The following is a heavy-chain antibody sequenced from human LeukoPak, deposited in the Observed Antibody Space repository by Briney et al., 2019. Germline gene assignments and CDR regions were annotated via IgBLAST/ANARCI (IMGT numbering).Heavy chain of an antibody. V-gene: IGHV4-34*01. CDR2: INHSGST. J-gene: IGHJ4*02. CDR1: GGSFSGYY. Sequence: SETLSLTCAVCGGSFSGYYWSWIRQPPGKGLEWIGEINHSGSTNYNPSLKSRVTISVDTSKNQFSLKLSSVTAADTAVYYCARGNSPYYFDYWGQGTLVTVSS. D-gene: IGHD4-23*01. CDR3: ARGNSPYYFDY.